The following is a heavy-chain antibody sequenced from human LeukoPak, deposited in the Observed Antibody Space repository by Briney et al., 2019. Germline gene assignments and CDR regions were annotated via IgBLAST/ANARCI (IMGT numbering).Heavy chain of an antibody. Sequence: TGGSLRLSCAASGFIISHHAPVWVRQAPGKGLEWVALISNDAIEKYYADSVKGRFTISRDTSRSSLSLQMNTLRTDDTAVYFCARVAATTFYHFNYMDVWGKGTTVTVSS. CDR2: ISNDAIEK. CDR1: GFIISHHA. J-gene: IGHJ6*04. D-gene: IGHD2/OR15-2a*01. V-gene: IGHV3-30*01. CDR3: ARVAATTFYHFNYMDV.